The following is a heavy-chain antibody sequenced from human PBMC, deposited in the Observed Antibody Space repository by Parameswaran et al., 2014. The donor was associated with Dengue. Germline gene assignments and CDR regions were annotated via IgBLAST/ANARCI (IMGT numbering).Heavy chain of an antibody. J-gene: IGHJ3*02. V-gene: IGHV3-7*04. CDR2: IKQDGSEK. Sequence: VRQMPGKGLEWVANIKQDGSEKYYVDSVKGRFTISRDNAKNSLYLQMNSLRAEGTAVYYCVRRERYRYGSDAFDMWGQGAMVTVSS. D-gene: IGHD5-18*01. CDR3: VRRERYRYGSDAFDM.